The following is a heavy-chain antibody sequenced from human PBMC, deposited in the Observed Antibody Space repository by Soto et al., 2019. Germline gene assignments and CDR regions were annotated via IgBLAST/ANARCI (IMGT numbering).Heavy chain of an antibody. CDR3: ARGGGVGVAGSAAFDM. Sequence: QLHLVQSGAVVKKPGASVTVSCSASGYPVTAYYMHWVRQAPGRGLEWMGGINPATGAAKYTQTFRGRVTMARETSTSTVFMELSGLTSEDTAVFYWARGGGVGVAGSAAFDMWGQGTLVTVSS. CDR2: INPATGAA. CDR1: GYPVTAYY. D-gene: IGHD3-3*01. J-gene: IGHJ3*02. V-gene: IGHV1-2*02.